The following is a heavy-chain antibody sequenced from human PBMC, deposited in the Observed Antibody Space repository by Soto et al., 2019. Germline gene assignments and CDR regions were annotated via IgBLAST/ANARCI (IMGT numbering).Heavy chain of an antibody. CDR1: GGTFSSYA. CDR2: IIPIFGTA. Sequence: SVKVSCKASGGTFSSYAISWVRQAPGQGLEWMGGIIPIFGTANYAQKFQGRVTITADESTSTAYMELSSLRSEDTAVYYSARITIFGVVPPYYYYGMDVWGQGTTVTVS. CDR3: ARITIFGVVPPYYYYGMDV. D-gene: IGHD3-3*01. V-gene: IGHV1-69*13. J-gene: IGHJ6*02.